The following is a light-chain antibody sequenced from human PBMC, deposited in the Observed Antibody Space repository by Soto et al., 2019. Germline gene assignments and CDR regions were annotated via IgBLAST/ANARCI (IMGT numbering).Light chain of an antibody. J-gene: IGKJ1*01. CDR2: LTS. CDR3: QQSSTTPWT. V-gene: IGKV1-39*01. Sequence: DIQMTQSPSSLSSSVGDRVTITFRASQSISTYLNWFQQKPGRAPKLLIYLTSTLQSGVPSRFSGSGSGTDFTLTISSLQPEDFATYYCQQSSTTPWTFGQGTKVDI. CDR1: QSISTY.